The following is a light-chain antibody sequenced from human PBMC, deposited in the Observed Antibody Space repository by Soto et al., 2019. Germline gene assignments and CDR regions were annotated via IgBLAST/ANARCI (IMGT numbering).Light chain of an antibody. V-gene: IGKV1-5*01. CDR1: QSISSR. J-gene: IGKJ1*01. CDR2: DAS. CDR3: QQYNSYRT. Sequence: DIQMTQSPSTLSASVGDRVTLTCRASQSISSRLAWYQQKPGRAPKLLIYDASSLESGVPSRFSVSGSGTEFTLTISSLQPDDFATYYCQQYNSYRTFGQGTKVDIK.